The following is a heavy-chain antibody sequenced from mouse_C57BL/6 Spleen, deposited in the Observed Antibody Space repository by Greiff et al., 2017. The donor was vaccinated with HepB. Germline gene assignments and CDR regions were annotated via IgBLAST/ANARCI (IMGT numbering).Heavy chain of an antibody. V-gene: IGHV10-1*01. CDR1: GFSFNTYA. CDR2: IRSKSNNYAT. CDR3: VRPDYYGSSGFAY. Sequence: EVKLVESGGGLVQPKGSLKLSCAASGFSFNTYAMNWVRQAPGKGLEWVARIRSKSNNYATYYAESVKDRFTISRDDSESMLYLQMNNLKTEDTAMYYCVRPDYYGSSGFAYWGQGTLVTVSA. D-gene: IGHD1-1*01. J-gene: IGHJ3*01.